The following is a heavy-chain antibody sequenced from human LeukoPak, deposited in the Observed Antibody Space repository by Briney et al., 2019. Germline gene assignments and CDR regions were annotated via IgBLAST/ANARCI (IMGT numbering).Heavy chain of an antibody. V-gene: IGHV1-2*02. D-gene: IGHD4-17*01. CDR1: GYTFTAYY. Sequence: GASVKVSCKASGYTFTAYYMHWVRQAPGQGLEWMGWINPNSGGTNYAQKFQGRITMTRDTSISTAYMELTRLRSDDTAVYYCARKGEDYGDYDYWGQGTLVTVSS. CDR2: INPNSGGT. J-gene: IGHJ4*02. CDR3: ARKGEDYGDYDY.